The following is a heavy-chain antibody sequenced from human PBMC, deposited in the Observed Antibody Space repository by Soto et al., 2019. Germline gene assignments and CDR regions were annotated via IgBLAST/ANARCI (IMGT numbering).Heavy chain of an antibody. D-gene: IGHD2-2*01. V-gene: IGHV5-51*01. CDR3: ARQGGYCSSTSCSYPDYYYYYYMDV. J-gene: IGHJ6*03. Sequence: GESLKISCKGSGYSFTSYWIGWVRQMPGKGLEWMGIIYPGDSDTRYSPSFQGQVTISADKSISTAYLQWSSLKASDTAMYYCARQGGYCSSTSCSYPDYYYYYYMDVWGKGTTVTVSS. CDR1: GYSFTSYW. CDR2: IYPGDSDT.